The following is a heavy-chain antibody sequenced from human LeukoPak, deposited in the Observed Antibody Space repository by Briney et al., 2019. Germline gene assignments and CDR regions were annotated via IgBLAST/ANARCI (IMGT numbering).Heavy chain of an antibody. Sequence: GGSLRLSCAASGFTFSSYWMSWVRQAPGKGLEWVSVIYTGGSIYYADSVKGRFTISRDNSKNTLYLQMNSLRAEDTAVYYCARGGVFDYWGQGTLVTVSS. V-gene: IGHV3-66*01. J-gene: IGHJ4*02. CDR3: ARGGVFDY. CDR2: IYTGGSI. CDR1: GFTFSSYW.